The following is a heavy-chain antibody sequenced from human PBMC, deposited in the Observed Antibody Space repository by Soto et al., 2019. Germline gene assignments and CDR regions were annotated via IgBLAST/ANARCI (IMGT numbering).Heavy chain of an antibody. V-gene: IGHV4-59*01. CDR1: GGSISSYY. D-gene: IGHD1-1*01. CDR3: ATEGTTVDSYYYYGMDV. Sequence: QVQLQESGPGLVKPSETLSLTCTVSGGSISSYYRSWIRQPPGKGPEWIGYIYYSGSTNYNPSLKSRVTISVDTSKNQFSLKLSSVTAADTAVYYCATEGTTVDSYYYYGMDVWGQGTTVTVSS. CDR2: IYYSGST. J-gene: IGHJ6*02.